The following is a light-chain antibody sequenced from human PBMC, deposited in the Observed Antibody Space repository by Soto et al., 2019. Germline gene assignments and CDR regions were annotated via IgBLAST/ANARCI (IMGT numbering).Light chain of an antibody. Sequence: EVVLTQSPGTLSLSPGDRATLSCRASQTVTSNYLAWYQQKPGQAPRLLIYGASSSATDIPARFSGSGSGTAFTLTISRLEHEDFAPYYCQQYVSLPVTFGQGTKVDIK. CDR3: QQYVSLPVT. V-gene: IGKV3-20*01. CDR1: QTVTSNY. CDR2: GAS. J-gene: IGKJ2*01.